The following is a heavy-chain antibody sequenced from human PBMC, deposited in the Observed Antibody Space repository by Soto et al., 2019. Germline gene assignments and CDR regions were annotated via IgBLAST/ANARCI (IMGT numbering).Heavy chain of an antibody. V-gene: IGHV3-7*03. CDR3: ARGDYFDRRFDA. CDR1: GFTFSTSW. Sequence: EVQLVESGGGLVQPGGSLRLSCAASGFTFSTSWMNWVRQAPGKGLEWVADIKQDGSEKYYVDSLKGRFTVSRDNAKNSLYLQMNSLTAEDTAVYYCARGDYFDRRFDAWGQGTLVTVSS. D-gene: IGHD3-22*01. CDR2: IKQDGSEK. J-gene: IGHJ5*02.